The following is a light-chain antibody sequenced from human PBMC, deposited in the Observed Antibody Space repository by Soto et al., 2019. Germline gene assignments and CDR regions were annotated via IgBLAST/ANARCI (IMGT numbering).Light chain of an antibody. J-gene: IGLJ1*01. CDR2: EGT. V-gene: IGLV2-23*01. CDR3: CSYAGSNTYV. Sequence: QSALTQPASVSGSPGQSIAISCTGTSSDVGSYNLVSWYQHHPGKAPKLMIYEGTKRPSGVSNRFSGSRSGNTASLTISGFQPEDEADYFRCSYAGSNTYVFGTGAKLTVL. CDR1: SSDVGSYNL.